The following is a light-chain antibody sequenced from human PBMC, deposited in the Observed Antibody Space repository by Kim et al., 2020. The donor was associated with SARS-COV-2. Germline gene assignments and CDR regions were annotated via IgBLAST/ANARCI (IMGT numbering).Light chain of an antibody. CDR3: QAWDSSTEEV. CDR1: KLGDKY. J-gene: IGLJ3*02. Sequence: SYELTQPPSVSVSPGQTASITCSGDKLGDKYACWYQQKPGQSPVLVIYQDSKRPSGIPERFSGSNSGNTATLTISGTQAMYEADYYCQAWDSSTEEVFGG. V-gene: IGLV3-1*01. CDR2: QDS.